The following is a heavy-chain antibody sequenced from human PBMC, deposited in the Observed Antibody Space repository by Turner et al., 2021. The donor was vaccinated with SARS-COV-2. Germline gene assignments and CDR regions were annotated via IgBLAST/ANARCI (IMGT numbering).Heavy chain of an antibody. CDR1: GFTFSSYS. D-gene: IGHD3-22*01. J-gene: IGHJ4*02. CDR2: ISSSNNYI. V-gene: IGHV3-21*01. CDR3: ARWAYYDSSGYYPSHFDY. Sequence: EVQLVESGGGLVKPGGSLRLSCAASGFTFSSYSMNWVRQAQGKGLEWVSSISSSNNYIYYADSVKGRFTIARDNAKNSLYLQMNSLRAEDTAVYYCARWAYYDSSGYYPSHFDYWGQGTLVTVSS.